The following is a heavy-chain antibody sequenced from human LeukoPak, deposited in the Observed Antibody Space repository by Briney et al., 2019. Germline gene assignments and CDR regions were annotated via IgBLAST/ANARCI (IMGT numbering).Heavy chain of an antibody. CDR3: ARVSSGSYYYYYYMDV. D-gene: IGHD1-26*01. CDR2: IYYSGST. CDR1: GGSISSSSYY. J-gene: IGHJ6*03. V-gene: IGHV4-39*07. Sequence: SETLSLTCTVSGGSISSSSYYWGWIRQPPGKGLEWIGSIYYSGSTYYNPSLKSRVTISVDTSKNQFSLKLSSVTAADTAVYYCARVSSGSYYYYYYMDVWGKGTTVTVSS.